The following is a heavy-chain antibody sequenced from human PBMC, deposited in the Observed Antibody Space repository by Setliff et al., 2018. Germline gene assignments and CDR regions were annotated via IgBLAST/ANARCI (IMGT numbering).Heavy chain of an antibody. CDR3: ARDNTMVGATDY. D-gene: IGHD1-26*01. V-gene: IGHV4-61*02. J-gene: IGHJ4*02. CDR2: IYTTGNT. CDR1: GDSLTSGSDY. Sequence: SETLSLTCSVSGDSLTSGSDYRNWIRQPAGKGLEWIGRIYTTGNTNYNPSLKRRVTISVDTSKKQFSLMLTSLTADDTAVYYCARDNTMVGATDYWGLGTLVTVS.